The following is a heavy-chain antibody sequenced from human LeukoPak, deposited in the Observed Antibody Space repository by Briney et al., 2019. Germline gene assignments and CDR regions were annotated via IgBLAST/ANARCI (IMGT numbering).Heavy chain of an antibody. CDR2: IWYDGSNK. J-gene: IGHJ4*02. V-gene: IGHV3-33*01. D-gene: IGHD3-3*01. CDR3: ARDFDDFWSGYYRGFDY. Sequence: AGGSLRLSCAAPGFTFSSYGMHWVRQAPGKGLEWVAVIWYDGSNKYYADSVKGRFTISRDNSKNTLYLQMNSLRAEDTAVYYCARDFDDFWSGYYRGFDYWGQGTLVTVSS. CDR1: GFTFSSYG.